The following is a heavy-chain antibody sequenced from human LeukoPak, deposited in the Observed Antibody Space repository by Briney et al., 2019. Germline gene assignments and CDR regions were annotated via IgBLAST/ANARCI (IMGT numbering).Heavy chain of an antibody. J-gene: IGHJ4*02. Sequence: PSETLSLTCAVYGGSFSGYYWSWLRQPPGKGLEWIGEINHSGSTNYNPSLKSRVTISVDTSKNQFSLKLSSVTAADTAVYYCARGRPDDYGDYPPGFDYWGQGTLVTVSS. CDR1: GGSFSGYY. CDR3: ARGRPDDYGDYPPGFDY. CDR2: INHSGST. D-gene: IGHD4-17*01. V-gene: IGHV4-34*01.